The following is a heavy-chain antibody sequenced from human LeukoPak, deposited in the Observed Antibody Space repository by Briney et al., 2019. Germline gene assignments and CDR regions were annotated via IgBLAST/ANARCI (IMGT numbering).Heavy chain of an antibody. CDR3: ATDRLYCSGGSCFRWFDP. V-gene: IGHV1-24*01. CDR1: GYTLTELS. CDR2: FDPEDGET. Sequence: GASVKVSCKVSGYTLTELSMHWVRQAPGKGLEWMGGFDPEDGETIYAQKFQGRVTMTEGTSTDTAYMELSSLRSEDTAVYYCATDRLYCSGGSCFRWFDPWGQGTLVTVSS. D-gene: IGHD2-15*01. J-gene: IGHJ5*02.